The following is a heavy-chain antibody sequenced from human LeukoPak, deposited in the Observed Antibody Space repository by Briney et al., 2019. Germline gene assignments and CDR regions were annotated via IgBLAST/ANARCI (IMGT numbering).Heavy chain of an antibody. Sequence: GGSLRLSCAASGFTFSSYGMHWVRQAPGKGLEWVAFIRYDGSNKYYADSVKGRFTISRDNSKKTLYLQMNSLRAEDTAVYYCAKDEGYCSGGSCYSSYYGMDVWGQGTTVTVSS. J-gene: IGHJ6*02. V-gene: IGHV3-30*02. CDR3: AKDEGYCSGGSCYSSYYGMDV. CDR2: IRYDGSNK. CDR1: GFTFSSYG. D-gene: IGHD2-15*01.